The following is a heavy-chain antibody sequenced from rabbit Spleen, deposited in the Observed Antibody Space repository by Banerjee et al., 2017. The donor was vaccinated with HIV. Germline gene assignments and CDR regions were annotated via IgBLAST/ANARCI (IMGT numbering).Heavy chain of an antibody. CDR2: IYISGGST. D-gene: IGHD8-1*01. Sequence: QSLEESGGDLVKPGASLTLTCTASGFDLSSYYYMCWVRQAPGKGLEWIACIYISGGSTYYASWAKGRFTISKTSSTTVTLQMTSLTAADTATYFCARDGAGGSYFALWGPGTLVTVS. CDR3: ARDGAGGSYFAL. V-gene: IGHV1S40*01. J-gene: IGHJ4*01. CDR1: GFDLSSYYY.